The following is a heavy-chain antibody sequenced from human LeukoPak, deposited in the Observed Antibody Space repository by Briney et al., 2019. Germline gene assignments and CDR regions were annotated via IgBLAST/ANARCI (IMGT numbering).Heavy chain of an antibody. CDR3: TTLSFVWFGDDY. V-gene: IGHV3-15*01. CDR1: GFSSNNAW. J-gene: IGHJ4*02. Sequence: GGSLRLSCAVSGFSSNNAWMNWVRQAPGKGLEWVGRIKRKIDGETTDYAAPVKGRFTISRDDSKSTLYLQMNSLKSEDTAVYYCTTLSFVWFGDDYWGQGTLVTVSS. CDR2: IKRKIDGETT. D-gene: IGHD3-10*01.